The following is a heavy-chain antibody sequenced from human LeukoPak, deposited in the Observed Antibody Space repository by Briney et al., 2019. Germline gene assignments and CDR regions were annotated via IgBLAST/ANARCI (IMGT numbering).Heavy chain of an antibody. D-gene: IGHD2-15*01. CDR2: INAGNGNT. J-gene: IGHJ6*03. CDR1: GYTFTSYA. Sequence: ASVKVSCKASGYTFTSYAMHWVRQAPGQRLEWMGWINAGNGNTKYSQEFQGRVTITRDTSASAVYMELSSLRSDDMAVYYCARDRGVDYCSGGSCSHYYYYMDVWGKGTTVTISS. CDR3: ARDRGVDYCSGGSCSHYYYYMDV. V-gene: IGHV1-3*03.